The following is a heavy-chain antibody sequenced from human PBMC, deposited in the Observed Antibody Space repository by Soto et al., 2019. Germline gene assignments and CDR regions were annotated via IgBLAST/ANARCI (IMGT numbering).Heavy chain of an antibody. D-gene: IGHD6-19*01. CDR3: ARIGYSSGWYFDY. Sequence: SETLSLTCTVSGGSISSSSYYWGWIRQPPGKGLEWIGSIYYSGSTYYNPSLKSRVTISVDTSKTQFSLKLSSVTAADTAVYYCARIGYSSGWYFDYWGQGTLVTVSS. CDR1: GGSISSSSYY. J-gene: IGHJ4*02. V-gene: IGHV4-39*01. CDR2: IYYSGST.